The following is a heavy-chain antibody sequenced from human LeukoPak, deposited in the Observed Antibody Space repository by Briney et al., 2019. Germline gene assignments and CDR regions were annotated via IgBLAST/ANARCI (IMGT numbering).Heavy chain of an antibody. CDR1: GGSISSYY. CDR2: IYYSGST. D-gene: IGHD4-17*01. CDR3: ARRAQRGAVTSFDY. V-gene: IGHV4-59*08. Sequence: PSETLSLTCTVSGGSISSYYWSWIRQPPGKGLEWIGYIYYSGSTNYNPSLKSRVTISVDTSKNQFSLKLSSVTAADTAVYYCARRAQRGAVTSFDYWGQGTLVTVFS. J-gene: IGHJ4*02.